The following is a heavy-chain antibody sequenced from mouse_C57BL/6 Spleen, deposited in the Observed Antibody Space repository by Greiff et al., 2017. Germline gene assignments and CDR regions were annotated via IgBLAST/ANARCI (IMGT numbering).Heavy chain of an antibody. CDR3: GRKEGGTGYVEV. D-gene: IGHD4-1*01. Sequence: VQLKESGPALVKPGASVKMSCKASGYTFTDYNMHWVKQSHGKSLEWIGYINPNNGGTSYNQKFKGKATLTVNKSSSTAYMVLRSLTSEDSAVYYCGRKEGGTGYVEVWGTGTTVTVSS. J-gene: IGHJ1*03. V-gene: IGHV1-22*01. CDR2: INPNNGGT. CDR1: GYTFTDYN.